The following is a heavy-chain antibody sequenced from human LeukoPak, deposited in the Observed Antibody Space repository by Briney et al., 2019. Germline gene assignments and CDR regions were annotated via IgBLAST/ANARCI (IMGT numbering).Heavy chain of an antibody. D-gene: IGHD3-22*01. CDR3: AKGRSYYYDSSGLDY. CDR2: ISGSGGST. CDR1: GFTFSSYA. Sequence: GGSLRLSCAASGFTFSSYAMSWVRQAPGKGLEWVSAISGSGGSTYYADSVKGRFTISRDNAKNSLYLQMNSLRAEDTALYYCAKGRSYYYDSSGLDYWGQGTLVTVSS. V-gene: IGHV3-23*01. J-gene: IGHJ4*02.